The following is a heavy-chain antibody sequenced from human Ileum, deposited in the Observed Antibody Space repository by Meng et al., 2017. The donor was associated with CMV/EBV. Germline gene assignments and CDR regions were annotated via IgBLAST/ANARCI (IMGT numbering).Heavy chain of an antibody. D-gene: IGHD6-19*01. CDR3: ARPYTSGWSNWFDP. V-gene: IGHV1-2*02. CDR1: GYTFNAFH. J-gene: IGHJ5*02. CDR2: INPNSGGI. Sequence: QAQLVQSGAEVKKPGASVKVSCKAFGYTFNAFHVPWVRQSPGQGLEWMGWINPNSGGIKYAQKFRGRVTLTRDTSISTVYMDLTTITSDDTAVYYCARPYTSGWSNWFDPWGQGTLVTVSS.